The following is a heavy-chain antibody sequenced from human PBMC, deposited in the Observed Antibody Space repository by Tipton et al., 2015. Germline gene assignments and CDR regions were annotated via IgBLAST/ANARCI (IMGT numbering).Heavy chain of an antibody. D-gene: IGHD4-23*01. CDR2: IQYSGST. V-gene: IGHV4-59*01. J-gene: IGHJ4*02. CDR3: ARARGRHGGLFDS. Sequence: TLSLTCAVYGWSFRGYYWSWIRQPPGKELEWIGYIQYSGSTNYNPSLKSRVTISVDTSKTQFSLKMSSVTASDTAVYYCARARGRHGGLFDSWGQGNLVTVSS. CDR1: GWSFRGYY.